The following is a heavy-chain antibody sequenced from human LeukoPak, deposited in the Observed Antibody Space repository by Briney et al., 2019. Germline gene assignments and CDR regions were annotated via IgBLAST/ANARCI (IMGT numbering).Heavy chain of an antibody. Sequence: PSETLSLTCTVSGGSISSGSYYWSWIRQPAGKGLEWIVRIYTSGSTNYNPSLKSRVTISVDTSKNQFSLKLSPVTAADTAVYYCASGYDYVWGSYRYTGAYLDYWGQGTLVTVSS. CDR2: IYTSGST. V-gene: IGHV4-61*02. D-gene: IGHD3-16*02. CDR1: GGSISSGSYY. CDR3: ASGYDYVWGSYRYTGAYLDY. J-gene: IGHJ4*02.